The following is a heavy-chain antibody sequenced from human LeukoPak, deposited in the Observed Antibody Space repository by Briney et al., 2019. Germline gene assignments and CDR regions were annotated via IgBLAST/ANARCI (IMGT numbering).Heavy chain of an antibody. Sequence: SETLSLTCTVSGGSISSSSYYWGWIRQPPGKGLEWIGSIYYSGSTNYNPSLKSRVTISVDTSKNQFSLKLSSVTAADTAVYYCARVGEYSSSPGYFDYWGQGTLVTVSS. CDR2: IYYSGST. V-gene: IGHV4-39*07. J-gene: IGHJ4*02. CDR1: GGSISSSSYY. CDR3: ARVGEYSSSPGYFDY. D-gene: IGHD6-6*01.